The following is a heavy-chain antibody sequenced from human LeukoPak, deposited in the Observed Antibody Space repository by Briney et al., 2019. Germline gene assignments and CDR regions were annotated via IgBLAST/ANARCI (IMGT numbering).Heavy chain of an antibody. Sequence: GGSLRLSCAASGFTFDDYAFHWVRQAPGKGLEWVSGISWNSGALGYADSVQGRFTISRDNAKNSLYLQMNSLRVEDTALYYCAKDRVAVAGHIDYWGQGTLVTVSS. CDR1: GFTFDDYA. D-gene: IGHD6-19*01. CDR2: ISWNSGAL. CDR3: AKDRVAVAGHIDY. J-gene: IGHJ4*02. V-gene: IGHV3-9*01.